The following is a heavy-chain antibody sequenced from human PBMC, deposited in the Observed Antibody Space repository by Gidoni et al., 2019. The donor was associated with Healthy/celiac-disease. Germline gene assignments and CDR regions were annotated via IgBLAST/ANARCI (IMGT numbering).Heavy chain of an antibody. D-gene: IGHD3-3*01. CDR2: ISGSGGRT. CDR1: GFTFSSSA. J-gene: IGHJ4*02. V-gene: IGHV3-23*01. Sequence: EVQLLESGGGLVQPGGSLRLSCAGSGFTFSSSAMSWVRQAPGKGLEGVSAISGSGGRTYYADSVKGRFTISRDNSKNTLYLQMNSLRAEDTAVYHCAKVRPIRFLEWLSQSYYFDYWGQGTLVTVSS. CDR3: AKVRPIRFLEWLSQSYYFDY.